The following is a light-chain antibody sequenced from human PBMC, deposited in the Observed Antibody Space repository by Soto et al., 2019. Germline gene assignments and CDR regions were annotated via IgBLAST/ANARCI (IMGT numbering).Light chain of an antibody. J-gene: IGLJ1*01. CDR3: CSYVGRNTYV. CDR2: GDT. V-gene: IGLV1-40*01. CDR1: SSNIGAGHA. Sequence: QSVLTQPPSVSGAPWQRVTISCTGTSSNIGAGHAVHWYRQFPGAAPKLLIYGDTHRPSGVPDRFSGSKSATSASLVITGLQAEDEADYYCCSYVGRNTYVFGTGTKLTVL.